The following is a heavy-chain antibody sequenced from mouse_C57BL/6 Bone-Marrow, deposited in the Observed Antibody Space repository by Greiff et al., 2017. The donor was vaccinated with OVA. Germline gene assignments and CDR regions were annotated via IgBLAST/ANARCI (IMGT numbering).Heavy chain of an antibody. V-gene: IGHV3-6*01. CDR1: GYSITSGYY. D-gene: IGHD1-1*01. CDR3: ARDFDYYGSSLDY. Sequence: EVQLHESGPGLVKPSQSLSLTCSVTGYSITSGYYWNWIRQFPGNKLEWMGYISYDGSNNYNPSLKNRISITRDTSKNQFFLKLNSVTTEDTATYYCARDFDYYGSSLDYWGQGTTLTVSS. CDR2: ISYDGSN. J-gene: IGHJ2*01.